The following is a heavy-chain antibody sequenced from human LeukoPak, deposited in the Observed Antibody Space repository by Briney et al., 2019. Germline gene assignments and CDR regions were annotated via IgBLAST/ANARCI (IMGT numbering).Heavy chain of an antibody. V-gene: IGHV3-7*01. Sequence: GGSLRLSCAASGFTFSKTWMSWVRQAPGKGLEWVANIKEDGSDKYYVDSVKGRFTVSRDNANNLLHLRMNSLGAEDTAVYFCASGGKLGASDIWGQGTMVTVSP. CDR1: GFTFSKTW. CDR2: IKEDGSDK. J-gene: IGHJ3*02. CDR3: ASGGKLGASDI. D-gene: IGHD3-16*01.